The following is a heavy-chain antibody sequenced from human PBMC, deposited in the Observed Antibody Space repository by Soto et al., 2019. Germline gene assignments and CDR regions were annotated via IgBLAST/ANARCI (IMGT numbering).Heavy chain of an antibody. CDR2: IISIFGTA. J-gene: IGHJ6*02. CDR3: ARGSRFGELFPWYYGMDV. Sequence: QVQLVQSGAEVKKPGSSVKVSCKASGGTFSSYAISWVRQAPGQGLEWMGGIISIFGTANYAQKFQGRVTITADKSTSTAYMELSSLRSEDTAVYYCARGSRFGELFPWYYGMDVWGQGTTVTVSS. D-gene: IGHD3-10*01. CDR1: GGTFSSYA. V-gene: IGHV1-69*06.